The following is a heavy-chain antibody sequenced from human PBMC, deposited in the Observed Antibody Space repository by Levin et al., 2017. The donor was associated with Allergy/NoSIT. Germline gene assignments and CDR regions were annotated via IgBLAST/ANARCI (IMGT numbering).Heavy chain of an antibody. CDR2: INHSGST. J-gene: IGHJ6*03. V-gene: IGHV4-34*01. CDR1: GGSFSGYY. Sequence: SETLSLTCAVYGGSFSGYYWSWIRQPPGKGLEWIGEINHSGSTNYNPSLKSRVTISVDTSKNQFSLKLSSVTAADTAVYYCARNLQYYYYMDVWGKGTTVTVSS. CDR3: ARNLQYYYYMDV. D-gene: IGHD4-11*01.